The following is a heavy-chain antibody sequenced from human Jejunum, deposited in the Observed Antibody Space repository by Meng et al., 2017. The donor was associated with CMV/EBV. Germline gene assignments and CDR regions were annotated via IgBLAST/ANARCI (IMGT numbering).Heavy chain of an antibody. J-gene: IGHJ4*02. CDR2: MNPSSGNT. D-gene: IGHD2-2*01. Sequence: YTFTSYDINGGRQASGQGLEWMGWMNPSSGNTGYEQKFQGRVTITRNTSISTAYMELRSLRSEDTAVYYCARGRGGYCSSTSCLFDCWGQGTLVTVSS. V-gene: IGHV1-8*03. CDR1: YTFTSYD. CDR3: ARGRGGYCSSTSCLFDC.